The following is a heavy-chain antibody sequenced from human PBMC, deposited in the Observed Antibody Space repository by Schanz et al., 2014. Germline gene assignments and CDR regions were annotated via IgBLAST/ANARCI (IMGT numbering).Heavy chain of an antibody. CDR3: AKGRFGELSAFDI. CDR2: ISGSGGST. J-gene: IGHJ3*02. Sequence: EVQLVQSGGGLVQPGGSLRLSCAASGFTLSNYAMHWVRQTPGKGLEWVSAISGSGGSTYYADSVKGRFTISRDNSKNTLYLQMNSLRAEDTAVYYCAKGRFGELSAFDIWGQGTMVTVSS. CDR1: GFTLSNYA. V-gene: IGHV3-23*04. D-gene: IGHD3-10*01.